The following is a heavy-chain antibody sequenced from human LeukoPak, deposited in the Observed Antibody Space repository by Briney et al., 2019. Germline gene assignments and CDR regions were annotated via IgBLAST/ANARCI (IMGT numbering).Heavy chain of an antibody. CDR1: GFTFSSYW. Sequence: GGSLRLSYAASGFTFSSYWMHWVRQAPGKGLVWVSRINSDGSSTSYADSVKGRFTISRDNAKNTLYLQMNSLRAEDTAVYYCAKDPRYYDSSGPLDYWGQGTLVTVSS. D-gene: IGHD3-22*01. J-gene: IGHJ4*02. CDR2: INSDGSST. CDR3: AKDPRYYDSSGPLDY. V-gene: IGHV3-74*01.